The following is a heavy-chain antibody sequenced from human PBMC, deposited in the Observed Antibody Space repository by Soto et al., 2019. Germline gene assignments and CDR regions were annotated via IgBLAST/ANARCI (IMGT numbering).Heavy chain of an antibody. J-gene: IGHJ6*03. CDR1: GFTFGGYS. D-gene: IGHD4-17*01. CDR2: ISSSSSTI. V-gene: IGHV3-48*01. CDR3: ARLRGTTVTTDYYYMDV. Sequence: GGSLRLSCAASGFTFGGYSVNWVRQAPGKGLEWVSYISSSSSTIYYADSVKGRFTISRDNAKNSLYLQMNSLRAEDTAVYYCARLRGTTVTTDYYYMDVWGKGTTVTVSS.